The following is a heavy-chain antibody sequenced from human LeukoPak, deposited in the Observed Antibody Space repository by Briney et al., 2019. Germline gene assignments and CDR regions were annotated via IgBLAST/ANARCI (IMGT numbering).Heavy chain of an antibody. Sequence: SSETLSLTCTVSGGSISSYYWSWIRQPAGKGLEWIGRIFPSGSTNYNPSLKSRVTISVDTSKNQFSLKLSSVTAADTVVYYCARDRRGYSYGYDYWGQGTLVTVSS. J-gene: IGHJ4*02. CDR2: IFPSGST. V-gene: IGHV4-4*07. CDR1: GGSISSYY. CDR3: ARDRRGYSYGYDY. D-gene: IGHD5-18*01.